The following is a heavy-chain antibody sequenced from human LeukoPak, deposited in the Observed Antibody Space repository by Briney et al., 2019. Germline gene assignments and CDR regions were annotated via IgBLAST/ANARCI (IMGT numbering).Heavy chain of an antibody. CDR3: ATGPSGGPVY. Sequence: SVKVSCKASGYTFTSYTVNWVRQTPGQGLEWVGRIIPIVGRTNSAQKFQDRITLTADTSTGTANMELSSLTYEDTAFYYCATGPSGGPVYWGQGTLVTVSS. CDR1: GYTFTSYT. J-gene: IGHJ4*02. V-gene: IGHV1-69*02. D-gene: IGHD1-14*01. CDR2: IIPIVGRT.